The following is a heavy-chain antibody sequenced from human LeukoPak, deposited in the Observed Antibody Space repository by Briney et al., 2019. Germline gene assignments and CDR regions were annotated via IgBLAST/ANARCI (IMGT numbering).Heavy chain of an antibody. Sequence: PGGSLRLSCEASGFSLGDYAMHWVRQIPGKGLEWVSGITRDSGTIDYAGSVRGRFTISRDNAKNSLYLQMNTLRPEDTAIYYCAKGKSIASLWYMDVWGKGTTVIVSS. V-gene: IGHV3-9*01. D-gene: IGHD2-2*01. CDR2: ITRDSGTI. CDR3: AKGKSIASLWYMDV. J-gene: IGHJ6*03. CDR1: GFSLGDYA.